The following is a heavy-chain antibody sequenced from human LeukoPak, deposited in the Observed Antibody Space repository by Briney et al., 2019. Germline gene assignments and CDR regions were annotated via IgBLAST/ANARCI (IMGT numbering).Heavy chain of an antibody. V-gene: IGHV4-30-4*01. J-gene: IGHJ6*04. CDR2: IYYSGST. D-gene: IGHD3-22*01. CDR1: GGSISSGDYY. CDR3: ARGGDSSGYYYDYYYYYGMDV. Sequence: PSETLSLTCTVSGGSISSGDYYWCWIRHPPGKGLEWIGYIYYSGSTYYNPSLKNRVTISVETSKNQFSLKLSSVTAADTAVYYCARGGDSSGYYYDYYYYYGMDVWGKGTTVTVSS.